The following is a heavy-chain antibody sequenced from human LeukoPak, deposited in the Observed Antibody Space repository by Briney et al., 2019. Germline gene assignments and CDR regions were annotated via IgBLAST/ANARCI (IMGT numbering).Heavy chain of an antibody. CDR2: INWNGGST. CDR3: ARASCALDLPCITIFGVDMGYMDV. J-gene: IGHJ6*03. V-gene: IGHV3-20*03. Sequence: YGMSWGRHAPGKGLEWDSGINWNGGSTVYADSVKGRFTISRDNAKNCLYLQMNSLRAEDTALYYCARASCALDLPCITIFGVDMGYMDVWGKGTTVTVSS. CDR1: YG. D-gene: IGHD3-3*01.